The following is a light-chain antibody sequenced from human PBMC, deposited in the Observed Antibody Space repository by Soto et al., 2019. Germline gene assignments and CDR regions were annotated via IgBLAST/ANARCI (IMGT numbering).Light chain of an antibody. Sequence: EIVLTQSPGTLSLSPGERATFSCRASQGISSSNLAWYQQKAGQAPRLLIYGASSRATGIPDRFSGSGSGTDFTLTISRLEPEDFAVYYCQQYGGSPLFGQGTKVEIK. J-gene: IGKJ1*01. CDR3: QQYGGSPL. CDR1: QGISSSN. V-gene: IGKV3-20*01. CDR2: GAS.